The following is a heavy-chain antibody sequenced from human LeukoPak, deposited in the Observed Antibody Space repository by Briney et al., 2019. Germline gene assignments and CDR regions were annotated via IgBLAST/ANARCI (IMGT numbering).Heavy chain of an antibody. CDR3: ASHYYDSREHHDAFDI. Sequence: PSETLSLTCTVSGGSISSSSYYWGWIRQPPGKGLEWIGSIYYSGSTYYNPSLKSRVTISVDTSKNQFSLKLSSVTAADTAVYYCASHYYDSREHHDAFDIWGQGTMVTVSS. V-gene: IGHV4-39*01. CDR1: GGSISSSSYY. CDR2: IYYSGST. D-gene: IGHD3-22*01. J-gene: IGHJ3*02.